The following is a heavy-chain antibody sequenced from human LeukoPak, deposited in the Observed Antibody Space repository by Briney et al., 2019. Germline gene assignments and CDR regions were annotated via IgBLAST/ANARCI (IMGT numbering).Heavy chain of an antibody. V-gene: IGHV3-30*02. D-gene: IGHD1-14*01. CDR2: IRYDGSNK. J-gene: IGHJ3*02. Sequence: PGGSLRLSCAASGFTFSSYGMHWVRQAPGKGLEWVAFIRYDGSNKYYADSVKGRFTISRDNSKNTLYLQMNSLRAEDTAVYYCARGQPLNRAFDIWGQGTMVTVSS. CDR1: GFTFSSYG. CDR3: ARGQPLNRAFDI.